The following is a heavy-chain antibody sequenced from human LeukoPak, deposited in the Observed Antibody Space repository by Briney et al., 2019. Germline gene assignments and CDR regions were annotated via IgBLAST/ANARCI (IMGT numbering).Heavy chain of an antibody. CDR2: INSDGIST. CDR1: GFTFSSYW. V-gene: IGHV3-74*01. J-gene: IGHJ4*02. CDR3: ARVDSSGYYSFDY. D-gene: IGHD3-22*01. Sequence: PGGSLRLSCAASGFTFSSYWMHWVRQAPGKGLVWVSHINSDGISTGYVDSVKGRFTISRDNAKNTLYLQMNSLRVEDTAVYYCARVDSSGYYSFDYWGQGTLVTVSS.